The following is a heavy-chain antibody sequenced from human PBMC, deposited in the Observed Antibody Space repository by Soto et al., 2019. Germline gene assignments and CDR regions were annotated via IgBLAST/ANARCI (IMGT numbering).Heavy chain of an antibody. CDR3: ARMGRGSNIDYDSYMDV. CDR2: ISANNGDT. CDR1: GYTFTSHG. Sequence: QVQLVQSGAEVKKPGASVKVSCKASGYTFTSHGISWVRQAPGQGLEWLGWISANNGDTNYAQKFQGRVTVTTDTSTSTGDMELRSLRSEDTAVYYCARMGRGSNIDYDSYMDVWGKGTTVTASS. D-gene: IGHD3-10*01. J-gene: IGHJ6*03. V-gene: IGHV1-18*01.